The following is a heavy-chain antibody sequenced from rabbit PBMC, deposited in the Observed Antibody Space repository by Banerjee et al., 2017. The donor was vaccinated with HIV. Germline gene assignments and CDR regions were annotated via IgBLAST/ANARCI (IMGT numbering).Heavy chain of an antibody. D-gene: IGHD6-1*01. J-gene: IGHJ4*01. V-gene: IGHV1S45*01. Sequence: QEQLVESGGGLVQPEGSLTLTCKASGFTLSSYWMWWVRQAPGKGLEWIGCIDTSSGSTWYASWAKGRFTISKTSSTTVTLQMTSLTAADTATYFCARDGAGYAGYGYAHLWGPGTLVTVS. CDR1: GFTLSSYW. CDR3: ARDGAGYAGYGYAHL. CDR2: IDTSSGST.